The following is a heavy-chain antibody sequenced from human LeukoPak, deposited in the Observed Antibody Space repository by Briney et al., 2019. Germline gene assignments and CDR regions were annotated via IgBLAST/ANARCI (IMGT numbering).Heavy chain of an antibody. J-gene: IGHJ4*02. V-gene: IGHV4-61*02. Sequence: SETLSLTCTVSGGSISSGSYYWSWIRQPAGKGLEWIGRIYTSGSTNYNPSLKSRVTISVDTSKNQFSLKLSSVTAADTAVYYCARAQWLHFDYWGQGTLVTVSS. D-gene: IGHD6-19*01. CDR3: ARAQWLHFDY. CDR1: GGSISSGSYY. CDR2: IYTSGST.